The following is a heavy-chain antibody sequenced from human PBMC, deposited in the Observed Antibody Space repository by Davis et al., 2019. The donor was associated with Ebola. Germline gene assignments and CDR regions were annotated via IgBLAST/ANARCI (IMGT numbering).Heavy chain of an antibody. CDR2: ITPFNGTT. Sequence: SVKVSCKASGYTFTYRYLHWVRQAPGQALEWMGWITPFNGTTNYAQKFQDRVTITRDRSMSTAYMELSSLRSDDTAVYFCARTSIVGTTTTTSDIWGQGTKVTVSS. D-gene: IGHD1-26*01. CDR1: GYTFTYRY. V-gene: IGHV1-45*02. J-gene: IGHJ3*02. CDR3: ARTSIVGTTTTTSDI.